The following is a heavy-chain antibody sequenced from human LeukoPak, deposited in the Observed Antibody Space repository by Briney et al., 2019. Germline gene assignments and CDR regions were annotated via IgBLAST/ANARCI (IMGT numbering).Heavy chain of an antibody. CDR2: IYSGGST. D-gene: IGHD3-22*01. J-gene: IGHJ5*02. CDR1: GFTVSSNY. Sequence: GGSLRLSCAASGFTVSSNYMSWVRQAPGKGLEWVSVIYSGGSTYYVDSVKGRFTISRDNSKNTLYLQMNSLRAEDTAVYYCARGLNYYDSSGYYYDWFDPWGQGTLVTVSS. CDR3: ARGLNYYDSSGYYYDWFDP. V-gene: IGHV3-53*01.